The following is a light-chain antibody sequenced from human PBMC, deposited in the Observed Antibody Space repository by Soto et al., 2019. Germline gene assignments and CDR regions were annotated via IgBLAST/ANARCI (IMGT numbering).Light chain of an antibody. CDR3: CSYAGSSTLV. CDR2: EVS. J-gene: IGLJ1*01. Sequence: QSVLTQPASVSGSPGHSITISCTGTSSDVGSYNLVSWYQQHPGKAPKLMIYEVSKRPSGVSNRFSGSKSGNTASLTISGLQAEDEADYYCCSYAGSSTLVFGTGTKVTV. CDR1: SSDVGSYNL. V-gene: IGLV2-23*02.